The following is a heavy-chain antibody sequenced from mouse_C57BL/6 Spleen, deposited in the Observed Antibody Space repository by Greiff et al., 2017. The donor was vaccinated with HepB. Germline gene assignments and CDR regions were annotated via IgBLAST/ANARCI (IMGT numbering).Heavy chain of an antibody. J-gene: IGHJ1*03. V-gene: IGHV5-16*01. CDR1: GFTFSDYY. D-gene: IGHD1-1*01. Sequence: EVQVVESEGGLVQPGSSMKLSCTASGFTFSDYYMAWVRQVPEKGLEWVANINYDGSSTYYLDSLKSRFIISRDNAKNILYLQMSSLKSEDTATYYCARDPLYYYGSSPYWYFDVWGTGTTVTVSS. CDR2: INYDGSST. CDR3: ARDPLYYYGSSPYWYFDV.